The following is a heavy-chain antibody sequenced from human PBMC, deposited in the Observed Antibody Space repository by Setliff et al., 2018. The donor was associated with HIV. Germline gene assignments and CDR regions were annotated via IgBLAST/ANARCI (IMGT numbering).Heavy chain of an antibody. CDR3: ARVSCSSWYSIPLYYYYSMDV. J-gene: IGHJ6*03. CDR1: GGSFSGYC. D-gene: IGHD6-13*01. Sequence: KPSETLSLTCAVYGGSFSGYCWSWIRQPPGKGLEWIGEMQHSGRTNYNPSLGSRVTTSVDTSKSQFSLKLSSVTAADTAVYYCARVSCSSWYSIPLYYYYSMDVWGKGTTVTV. CDR2: MQHSGRT. V-gene: IGHV4-34*01.